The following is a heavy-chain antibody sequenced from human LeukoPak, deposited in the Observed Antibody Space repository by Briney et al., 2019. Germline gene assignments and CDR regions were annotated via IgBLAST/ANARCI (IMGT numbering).Heavy chain of an antibody. J-gene: IGHJ4*02. V-gene: IGHV3-23*01. D-gene: IGHD4-17*01. CDR1: GFTFSSYA. CDR2: ISGSGGST. Sequence: GGSLRLSCAASGFTFSSYAMSWVRQAPGKGPEWVSAISGSGGSTYYADSVKGRFTISRDNSKNTLYLQMNSLRAEDTAVYYCAKVTLVFYGAINYWGQGTLVTVSS. CDR3: AKVTLVFYGAINY.